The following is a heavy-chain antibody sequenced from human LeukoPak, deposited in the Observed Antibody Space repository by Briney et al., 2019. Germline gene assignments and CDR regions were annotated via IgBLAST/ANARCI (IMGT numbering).Heavy chain of an antibody. CDR2: IYYSGST. Sequence: SETLSLTCTVSGGSISSSSYYWGWIRQPPGKGLEWIGSIYYSGSTYYNPSLKSRVTISVDTSKNQFSLKLSSVTAADTAVYYCARIPNDYYDSSGYSYTVDYWGQGTLVTVSS. CDR1: GGSISSSSYY. D-gene: IGHD3-22*01. V-gene: IGHV4-39*01. J-gene: IGHJ4*02. CDR3: ARIPNDYYDSSGYSYTVDY.